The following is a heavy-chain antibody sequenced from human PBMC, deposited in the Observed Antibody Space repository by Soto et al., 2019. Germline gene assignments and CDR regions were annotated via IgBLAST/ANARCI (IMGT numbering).Heavy chain of an antibody. V-gene: IGHV3-23*01. D-gene: IGHD3-22*01. CDR3: AKGRYNYDSRRYSPFHAFDF. CDR1: GFTFSTYA. Sequence: GGSLRLSCAASGFTFSTYAMSWVRQAPGKGLEWVSAMSGSGDTTYYADSVKGRFSISRDRSTDTQYLQMNSLRAEDTAVYYCAKGRYNYDSRRYSPFHAFDFWAQGTLVTVYS. CDR2: MSGSGDTT. J-gene: IGHJ4*02.